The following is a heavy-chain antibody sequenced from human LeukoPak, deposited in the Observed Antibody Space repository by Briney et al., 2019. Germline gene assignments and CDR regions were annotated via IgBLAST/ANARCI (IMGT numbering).Heavy chain of an antibody. D-gene: IGHD2-2*01. CDR1: GGTFISYA. CDR3: ARTGKMTVPAAKVDAFDI. Sequence: SVKVSCKASGGTFISYAISWVGQAPGQGREWMGGIIPIFGTANYAQKFQGRVTITADESTSTAYMELSSLRSEDTAVYYCARTGKMTVPAAKVDAFDIWGQGTMVTVSS. CDR2: IIPIFGTA. V-gene: IGHV1-69*13. J-gene: IGHJ3*02.